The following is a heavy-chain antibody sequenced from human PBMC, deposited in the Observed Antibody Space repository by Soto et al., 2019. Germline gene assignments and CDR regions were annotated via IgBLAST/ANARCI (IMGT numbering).Heavy chain of an antibody. CDR2: MNPDSGTT. V-gene: IGHV1-2*02. J-gene: IGHJ4*02. Sequence: ASVKVSCKASGYTLSDYFIHWVRQAPGQGLEWMGWMNPDSGTTYYAQKFKGRVTMTRDTSLVTADLVLNSLEYDDTAVYYCARSDDLWGPGTLVTVSS. CDR1: GYTLSDYF. CDR3: ARSDDL.